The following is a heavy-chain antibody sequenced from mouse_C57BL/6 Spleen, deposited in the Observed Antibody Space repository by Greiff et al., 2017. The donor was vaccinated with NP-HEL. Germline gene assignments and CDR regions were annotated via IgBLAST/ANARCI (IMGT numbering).Heavy chain of an antibody. CDR3: ARRGYGY. D-gene: IGHD2-2*01. CDR2: ILPGLGRH. Sequence: VQLQQSGAELMKPGASVTLSCKATGYTFTGYWIEWVKQRPGHGLEWIGEILPGLGRHNYNENFKGKATFTADTSANTAYMQLSSLATGDAANYYCARRGYGYWGQGTTLTVSS. J-gene: IGHJ2*01. CDR1: GYTFTGYW. V-gene: IGHV1-9*01.